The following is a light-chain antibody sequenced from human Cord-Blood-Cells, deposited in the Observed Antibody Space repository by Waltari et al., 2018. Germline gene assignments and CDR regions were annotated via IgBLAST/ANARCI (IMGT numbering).Light chain of an antibody. CDR1: TSDVGGYNY. V-gene: IGLV2-11*01. Sequence: QSALTQPRSLSGSPGPSAPIPCPGTTSDVGGYNYVSWYQQHPGNAPKLMIYDVSKRPSGVPDRFSGSKSGNTASLTISGLQAEDEADYYCCSYAGSYTLVFGGGTKLTVL. J-gene: IGLJ2*01. CDR3: CSYAGSYTLV. CDR2: DVS.